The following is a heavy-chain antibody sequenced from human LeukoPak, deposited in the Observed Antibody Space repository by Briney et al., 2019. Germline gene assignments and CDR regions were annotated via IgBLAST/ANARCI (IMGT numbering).Heavy chain of an antibody. Sequence: SVKVSCKASGGSLSSYVITWVRQAPGQGLEWMGGIIPIFGTANYAQKFQGRVTITTDESTSTAYMELSSLRSEDTAVYYCAIRGYSGHGPVDYWGQGTLVTVSS. CDR3: AIRGYSGHGPVDY. D-gene: IGHD5-12*01. CDR1: GGSLSSYV. J-gene: IGHJ4*02. V-gene: IGHV1-69*05. CDR2: IIPIFGTA.